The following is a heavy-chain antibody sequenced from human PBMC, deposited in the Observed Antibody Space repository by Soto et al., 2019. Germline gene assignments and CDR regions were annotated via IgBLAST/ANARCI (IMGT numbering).Heavy chain of an antibody. CDR1: GFTFSSYS. V-gene: IGHV3-21*01. CDR2: ISSSSGYI. J-gene: IGHJ6*02. D-gene: IGHD3-22*01. Sequence: EVQLVESGGGLVKPGGSLRLSCAASGFTFSSYSMNWVRQAPGKGLEWGSSISSSSGYIYYADSVRGRFTISRDNANNSLFLHMNSLRAEDTAVYYCASLYYYDSSGYFGGHYYYGMDVWGQGTPVTVSS. CDR3: ASLYYYDSSGYFGGHYYYGMDV.